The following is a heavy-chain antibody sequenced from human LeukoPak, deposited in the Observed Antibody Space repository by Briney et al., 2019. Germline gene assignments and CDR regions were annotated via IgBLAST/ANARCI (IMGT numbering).Heavy chain of an antibody. J-gene: IGHJ6*04. V-gene: IGHV1-69*10. CDR3: AGIPVFGVILHQVPV. CDR1: GGTFSDYA. CDR2: FIPILGTA. D-gene: IGHD3-3*01. Sequence: ASVKVSCKASGGTFSDYAYNWVRQAPGQGLEWMGVFIPILGTANSTQNFQDRVTVTADISTNTAYLELTSLRSEDTAVYFCAGIPVFGVILHQVPVWGKGTTVTVSS.